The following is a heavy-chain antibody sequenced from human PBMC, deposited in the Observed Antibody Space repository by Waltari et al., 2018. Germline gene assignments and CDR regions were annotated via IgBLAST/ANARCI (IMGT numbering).Heavy chain of an antibody. D-gene: IGHD3-22*01. CDR3: AREALIDGFYYHMDV. V-gene: IGHV4-4*07. Sequence: QVQLQESGQGLVKPSETLSLTCTVSGRSVSSYYWRWIRQPAGKGLEWIGRFQNTGVSNYNPSLKSRVTMSVDTSKNQFSLNLNSVTAADTAVYFCAREALIDGFYYHMDVWGKGTTVTVSS. CDR1: GRSVSSYY. J-gene: IGHJ6*03. CDR2: FQNTGVS.